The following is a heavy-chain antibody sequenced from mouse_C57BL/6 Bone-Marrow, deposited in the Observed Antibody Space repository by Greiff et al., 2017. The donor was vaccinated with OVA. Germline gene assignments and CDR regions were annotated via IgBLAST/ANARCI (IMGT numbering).Heavy chain of an antibody. J-gene: IGHJ4*01. CDR3: TTVYPMDY. CDR2: IDPENGDT. CDR1: GFNIKDDY. V-gene: IGHV14-4*01. Sequence: VQLQQSGAELVRPGASVKLSCTASGFNIKDDYMHWVKQRPEPGLEWIGWIDPENGDTEYASKFQGKATITADTSSNTAYLQLSSLTSEDTAVYYCTTVYPMDYWGQGTSVTVSS. D-gene: IGHD2-1*01.